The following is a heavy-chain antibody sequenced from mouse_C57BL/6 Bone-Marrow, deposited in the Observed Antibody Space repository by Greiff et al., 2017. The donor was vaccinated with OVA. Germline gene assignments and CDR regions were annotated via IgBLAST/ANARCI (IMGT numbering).Heavy chain of an antibody. Sequence: VQLQQSGAELVKPGASVKLSCKASGYTFTGYYITWVKQRPGQGLEWIAGIYPGSGSTNYNEKFKSKATLTADTSSSTAYMQLSSLTAEDSAVYFCARRLYYGSAYWGQGTLVTVSA. V-gene: IGHV1-76*01. D-gene: IGHD1-1*01. J-gene: IGHJ3*01. CDR1: GYTFTGYY. CDR3: ARRLYYGSAY. CDR2: IYPGSGST.